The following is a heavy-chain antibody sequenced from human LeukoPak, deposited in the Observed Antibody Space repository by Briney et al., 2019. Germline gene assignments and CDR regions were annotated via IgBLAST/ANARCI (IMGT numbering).Heavy chain of an antibody. D-gene: IGHD1-26*01. V-gene: IGHV3-23*01. Sequence: GGSLRLSCAASGFTFSSYAMSWVRQAPGKGLEWVSAISGGGGSTYYADSVKGRFTISRDNSKNTLYLQMNSLRAEDTAVYYCAKGCRIVGDTRGDYYYGMDVWGQGTTVTVSS. CDR1: GFTFSSYA. J-gene: IGHJ6*02. CDR3: AKGCRIVGDTRGDYYYGMDV. CDR2: ISGGGGST.